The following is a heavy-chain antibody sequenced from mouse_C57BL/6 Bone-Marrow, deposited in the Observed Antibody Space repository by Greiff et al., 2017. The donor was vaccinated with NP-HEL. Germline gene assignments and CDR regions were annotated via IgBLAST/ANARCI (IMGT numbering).Heavy chain of an antibody. V-gene: IGHV1-52*01. J-gene: IGHJ1*03. CDR3: ASDGYLWYFDV. D-gene: IGHD2-3*01. CDR1: GYTFTSYW. CDR2: IDPSDSET. Sequence: QVQLQQPGAELVRPGSSVKLSCKASGYTFTSYWMHWVKQRPIQGLEWIGNIDPSDSETHYNQKFKDKATLTVDKSSSTAYMQLSSLTSEDSAVYYCASDGYLWYFDVWGTGTTVTVSS.